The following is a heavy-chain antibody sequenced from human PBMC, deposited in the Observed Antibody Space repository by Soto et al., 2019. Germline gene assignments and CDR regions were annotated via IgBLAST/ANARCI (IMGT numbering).Heavy chain of an antibody. CDR2: ITSKTGDQ. D-gene: IGHD3-22*01. CDR3: ARDLMPNDRGLGDLAY. J-gene: IGHJ4*02. Sequence: EVRLVESGGGLVKPGGSLRLSCAASGLTFNKYSMNWVRQAPGKGLEWVSSITSKTGDQYYADSVKGRFIISRDNTQNSLSLQVTSLRDEDTAVYYCARDLMPNDRGLGDLAYWGQGTLVTVSS. CDR1: GLTFNKYS. V-gene: IGHV3-21*06.